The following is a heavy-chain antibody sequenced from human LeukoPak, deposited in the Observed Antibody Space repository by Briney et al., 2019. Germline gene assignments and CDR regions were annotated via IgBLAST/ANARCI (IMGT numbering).Heavy chain of an antibody. D-gene: IGHD6-6*01. Sequence: ASVKVSCKASGYTFTGYYMHWVRQAPGQGLEWMGWINPNSGGTNYAQKFQGRVTMTRDTSISTAYMELSRLRSDDTAVYYCARGQRIAARPYYYYGMDVWGQGTTVTVSS. CDR2: INPNSGGT. CDR3: ARGQRIAARPYYYYGMDV. J-gene: IGHJ6*02. V-gene: IGHV1-2*02. CDR1: GYTFTGYY.